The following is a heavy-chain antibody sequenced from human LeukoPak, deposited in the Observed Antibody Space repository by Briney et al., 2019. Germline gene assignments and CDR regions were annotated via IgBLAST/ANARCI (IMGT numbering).Heavy chain of an antibody. Sequence: GASVKVSCKASGYTFTSYAMNWVRQAPGQGLEWMGWINTNTGNPTYAQGFTGRFVFSLDTSVSTAYLQISSLEAEDTAVYYCARIVVVVAATNADAFDIWGQGTMVTVSS. V-gene: IGHV7-4-1*02. CDR2: INTNTGNP. CDR1: GYTFTSYA. CDR3: ARIVVVVAATNADAFDI. J-gene: IGHJ3*02. D-gene: IGHD2-15*01.